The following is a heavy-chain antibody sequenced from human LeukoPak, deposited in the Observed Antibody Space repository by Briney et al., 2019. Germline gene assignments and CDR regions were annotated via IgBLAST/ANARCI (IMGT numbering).Heavy chain of an antibody. J-gene: IGHJ3*02. Sequence: SETLSLTCTVSGGSISSYYWSWIRQPAGKGLEWIGRIHTSGSTNYNPSLKSRVSMSGDTSKNQFSLKLRSVTAADTAVYYCARDVCYYDSSGYENAFDIWGQGTMVTVSS. CDR1: GGSISSYY. V-gene: IGHV4-4*07. CDR3: ARDVCYYDSSGYENAFDI. D-gene: IGHD3-22*01. CDR2: IHTSGST.